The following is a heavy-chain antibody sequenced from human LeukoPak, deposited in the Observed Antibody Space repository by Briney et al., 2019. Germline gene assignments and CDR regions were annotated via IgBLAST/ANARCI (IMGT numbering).Heavy chain of an antibody. V-gene: IGHV4-59*12. CDR2: IYYSGST. J-gene: IGHJ6*03. Sequence: SETLSLTCTVSGGSISSYYWSWIRQPPGKGLEWIGYIYYSGSTYYNPSLKSRVTISVDTSKNQFSLKLSSVTAADTAVYYCARDIALAGYMDVWGKGTTVTVSS. D-gene: IGHD6-19*01. CDR3: ARDIALAGYMDV. CDR1: GGSISSYY.